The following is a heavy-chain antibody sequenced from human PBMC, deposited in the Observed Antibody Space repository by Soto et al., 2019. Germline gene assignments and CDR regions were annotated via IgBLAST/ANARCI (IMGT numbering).Heavy chain of an antibody. J-gene: IGHJ3*02. V-gene: IGHV4-4*02. Sequence: QMQLQESGPGLVKPSGTLSLTCTVSGVSINSANWWTWVRQSPGKGLEWIGEIYHSGSTNFNPSLKSRVTISVDKSKNQFYLELTSVTAADTAVYYCARYCGGGSCYLGAFDIWGQGTMVTVSS. CDR1: GVSINSANW. CDR2: IYHSGST. D-gene: IGHD2-15*01. CDR3: ARYCGGGSCYLGAFDI.